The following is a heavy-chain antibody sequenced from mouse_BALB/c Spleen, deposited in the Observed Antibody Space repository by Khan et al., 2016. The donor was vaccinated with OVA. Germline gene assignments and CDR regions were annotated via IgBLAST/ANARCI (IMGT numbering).Heavy chain of an antibody. CDR3: VRVGKFAY. J-gene: IGHJ3*01. V-gene: IGHV1S137*01. CDR1: GYTFTDYA. Sequence: QVQLKQSGAELVRPGVSVKISCKASGYTFTDYAMHWVKQRHAKSLEWIGVISTNYGDADYNQKFQGKASMTVDRSSSTVYMELARVTSEDSAIDYCVRVGKFAYWGQGTLVTVSA. CDR2: ISTNYGDA. D-gene: IGHD4-1*01.